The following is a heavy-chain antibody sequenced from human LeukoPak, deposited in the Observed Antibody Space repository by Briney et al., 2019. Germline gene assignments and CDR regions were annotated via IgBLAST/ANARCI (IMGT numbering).Heavy chain of an antibody. CDR3: ARWGPDWNDY. D-gene: IGHD1-1*01. Sequence: ASVEVSCKASGYTFTSYDINWVRQATGQGLEWMGWMNPNSGNTGYAQKFKGRVTITRNTSISTAYMELSSLRSEDTVVYYCARWGPDWNDYWGQGTLVTVSS. CDR1: GYTFTSYD. CDR2: MNPNSGNT. V-gene: IGHV1-8*03. J-gene: IGHJ4*02.